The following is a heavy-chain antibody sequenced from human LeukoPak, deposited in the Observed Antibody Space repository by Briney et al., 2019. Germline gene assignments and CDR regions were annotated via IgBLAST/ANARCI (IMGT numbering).Heavy chain of an antibody. CDR2: IYHSGTT. V-gene: IGHV4-34*01. J-gene: IGHJ5*02. D-gene: IGHD2-21*02. Sequence: SETLSLTCAAYGGSFSAYYWVWIRQPPGKGLEWIGTIYHSGTTYYNPSLKSRVAISVDTSKNQFSLKLSSVTAADTAIYYCARAYCGGDCYNSRGWFDPWGQGTLVTVSS. CDR1: GGSFSAYY. CDR3: ARAYCGGDCYNSRGWFDP.